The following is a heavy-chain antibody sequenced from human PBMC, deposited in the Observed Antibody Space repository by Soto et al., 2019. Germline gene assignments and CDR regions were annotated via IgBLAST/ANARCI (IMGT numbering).Heavy chain of an antibody. CDR2: INHSGST. CDR1: GGSFSGYY. Sequence: PSETLSLTCAVYGGSFSGYYWSWIRQPPGKGLEWIGEINHSGSTNYNPSLKSRVTISVDTSKNKFSLKLSSVTAADTAVYYCARGRRSSYYYYYYGMDVWGQGTTVTVSS. V-gene: IGHV4-34*01. D-gene: IGHD6-6*01. J-gene: IGHJ6*02. CDR3: ARGRRSSYYYYYYGMDV.